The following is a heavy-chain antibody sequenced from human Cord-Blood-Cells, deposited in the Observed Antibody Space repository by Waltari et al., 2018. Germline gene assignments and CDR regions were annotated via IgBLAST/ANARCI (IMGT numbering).Heavy chain of an antibody. D-gene: IGHD2-21*02. CDR3: ARTMVVTALEGYYFDY. Sequence: QVQLQQWGAGLLKPSETLSLTCAVYGGSFSGYYWSWIRQPPGKGLEWIGEINHSGITNYNPSLKSRVTISVDTSKNQFSLKLSSVTAADTAVYYCARTMVVTALEGYYFDYWGQGTLVTVSS. CDR1: GGSFSGYY. V-gene: IGHV4-34*01. CDR2: INHSGIT. J-gene: IGHJ4*02.